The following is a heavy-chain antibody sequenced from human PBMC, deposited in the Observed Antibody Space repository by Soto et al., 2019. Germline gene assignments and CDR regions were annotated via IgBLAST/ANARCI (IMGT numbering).Heavy chain of an antibody. CDR2: MNPNSGNT. CDR1: GYTFTSYD. D-gene: IGHD5-18*01. CDR3: ARRGGGYSYGWSLDYYYYYFMDV. Sequence: ASVKVSCKASGYTFTSYDINWVRQATGQGLEWMGWMNPNSGNTGYAQKFQGRVTMTRNTSISTAYMELSSLRSEDTAVYYCARRGGGYSYGWSLDYYYYYFMDVGGKGTTVTVPS. V-gene: IGHV1-8*01. J-gene: IGHJ6*03.